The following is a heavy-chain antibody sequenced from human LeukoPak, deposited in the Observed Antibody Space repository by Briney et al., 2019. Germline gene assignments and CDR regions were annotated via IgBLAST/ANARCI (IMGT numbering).Heavy chain of an antibody. V-gene: IGHV3-23*01. CDR3: ATSRAGAARGRFAC. J-gene: IGHJ4*02. CDR1: GVTFNRYG. Sequence: PGGSLRLSCVASGVTFNRYGISWVRQAPGKGLEWVSAISGSDDDTYYADSVKGRFTLSRDNSKNTLYLLMNRLRVEDTAVYYCATSRAGAARGRFACWGQGTLVTVSS. D-gene: IGHD6-6*01. CDR2: ISGSDDDT.